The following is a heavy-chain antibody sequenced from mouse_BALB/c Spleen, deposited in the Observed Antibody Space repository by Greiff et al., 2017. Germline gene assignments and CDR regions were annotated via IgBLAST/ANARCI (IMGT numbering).Heavy chain of an antibody. D-gene: IGHD4-1*01. J-gene: IGHJ4*01. CDR1: GYAFSSYW. CDR3: ARSTGSYAMDY. V-gene: IGHV1-80*01. Sequence: QVQLQQSGAELVKPGASVKLSCKASGYAFSSYWMNWVKQRPGQGLEWIGQIYPGDGDTNYNGKFKGKATLTADKSSSTAYMQLSSLTSEDSAVYFCARSTGSYAMDYWGQGTSVTVSS. CDR2: IYPGDGDT.